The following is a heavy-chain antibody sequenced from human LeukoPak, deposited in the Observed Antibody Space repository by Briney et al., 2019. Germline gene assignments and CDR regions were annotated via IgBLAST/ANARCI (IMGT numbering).Heavy chain of an antibody. CDR1: GGSFSGYF. Sequence: PSETLSLTCAVYGGSFSGYFWSWIRQPPGKGLEWIGEVNHSGSTNYNPSLKSRVTISVDTSKSHFSLKLSSVTAADTAVYYCARQGDVVGPYYFDYWGQGTLVTVSS. V-gene: IGHV4-34*01. CDR3: ARQGDVVGPYYFDY. CDR2: VNHSGST. J-gene: IGHJ4*02. D-gene: IGHD1-26*01.